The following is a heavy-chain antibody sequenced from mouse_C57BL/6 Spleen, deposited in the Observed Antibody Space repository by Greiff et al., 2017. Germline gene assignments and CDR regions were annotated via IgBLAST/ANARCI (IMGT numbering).Heavy chain of an antibody. CDR1: GYTFTSYW. J-gene: IGHJ2*01. D-gene: IGHD2-4*01. CDR3: ARTVDDYDTA. Sequence: QVQLQQPGAELVRPGSSVKLSCKASGYTFTSYWMDWVKQRPGQGLEWIGNIYPSDSETHYNHKFKDKATLTVDKSSSTAYMQLSSLTSEDSAVYYCARTVDDYDTAWGQGTTLTVSS. V-gene: IGHV1-61*01. CDR2: IYPSDSET.